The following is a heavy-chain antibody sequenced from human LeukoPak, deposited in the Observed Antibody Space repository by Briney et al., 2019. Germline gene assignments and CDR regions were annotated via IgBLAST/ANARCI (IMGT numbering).Heavy chain of an antibody. J-gene: IGHJ4*02. D-gene: IGHD3-10*01. CDR3: TTNSRNEGLLDY. CDR1: GFTFSNAW. Sequence: PGGSPRLSCAASGFTFSNAWMSWVRQAPGRGLEGVGRIKSKTDGGTTDYAAPVKGRFTISRDDSKNTLYLQMNSLKTEDTAVYYCTTNSRNEGLLDYWGQGTLVTVSS. CDR2: IKSKTDGGTT. V-gene: IGHV3-15*01.